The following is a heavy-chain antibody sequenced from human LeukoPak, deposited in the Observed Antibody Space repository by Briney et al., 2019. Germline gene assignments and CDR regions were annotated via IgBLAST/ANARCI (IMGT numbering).Heavy chain of an antibody. J-gene: IGHJ4*02. V-gene: IGHV1-8*01. CDR1: GYTFTSYD. CDR3: ARGGYCSSTSCYTFIDY. Sequence: ASVTVSFKASGYTFTSYDINWVRQATGQGLEWMGWMNPNSGNTGYAQKFQGRVTMTRNTSISTAYMELSSLRSEDTAVYYCARGGYCSSTSCYTFIDYWGQGTLVTVSS. CDR2: MNPNSGNT. D-gene: IGHD2-2*02.